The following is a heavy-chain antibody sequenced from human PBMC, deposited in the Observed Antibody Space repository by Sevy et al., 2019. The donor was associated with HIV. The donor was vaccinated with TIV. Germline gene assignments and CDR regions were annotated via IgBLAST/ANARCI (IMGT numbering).Heavy chain of an antibody. D-gene: IGHD3-22*01. Sequence: GGSLRLSCAASGFNFSPYAMHWVRQGPGKGLEWVATVSSDGTTRSYVDSFKGRFSLSRDNSKNTLYLQMNNLTPEDTAVYYCAKEGYYYDSRSSDWFDPWGPGALVTVSS. V-gene: IGHV3-30*18. CDR2: VSSDGTTR. CDR3: AKEGYYYDSRSSDWFDP. CDR1: GFNFSPYA. J-gene: IGHJ5*02.